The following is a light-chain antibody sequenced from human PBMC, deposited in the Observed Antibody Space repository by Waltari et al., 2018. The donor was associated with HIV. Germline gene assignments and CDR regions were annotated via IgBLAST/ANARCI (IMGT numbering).Light chain of an antibody. CDR1: SRDVGIYNL. J-gene: IGLJ3*02. V-gene: IGLV2-23*02. CDR2: EVS. CDR3: CSYAGSSTFGV. Sequence: QSALTQPASVSGSPGQSLTISCTGTSRDVGIYNLVSWYQQHPGKAPKLMIYEVSKRPSGVSNRFSGSKSGNTASLTISVLQAEDEADYYCCSYAGSSTFGVFGGGTKLTVL.